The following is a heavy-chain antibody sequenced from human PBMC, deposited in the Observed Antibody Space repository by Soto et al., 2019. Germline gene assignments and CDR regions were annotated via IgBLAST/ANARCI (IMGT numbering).Heavy chain of an antibody. CDR1: GYTFTSYG. J-gene: IGHJ5*02. Sequence: VASVKVSCKASGYTFTSYGISWVRQAPGQGLEWMGWISAYNGNTNYAQKLQGRVTMTTDTSTSTAYMELRSLRSDDTAVYYCASGDDYSNFPWFDPWGQGTLVTVSS. CDR3: ASGDDYSNFPWFDP. V-gene: IGHV1-18*01. CDR2: ISAYNGNT. D-gene: IGHD4-4*01.